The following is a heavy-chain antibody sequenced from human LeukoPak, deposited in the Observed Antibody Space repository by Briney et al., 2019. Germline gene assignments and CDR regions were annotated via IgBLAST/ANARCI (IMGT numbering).Heavy chain of an antibody. D-gene: IGHD3-10*01. CDR2: INHSGST. J-gene: IGHJ5*02. Sequence: SETLSLTCAVYGGSFSGYYWSWIRQPPGKGLEWIGEINHSGSTNYNPSLKSRVTISVDTSKNQFSLKLSSVTAADTAVYYCARWSWWFGNNWFDPWGQGTLVTVSS. V-gene: IGHV4-34*01. CDR3: ARWSWWFGNNWFDP. CDR1: GGSFSGYY.